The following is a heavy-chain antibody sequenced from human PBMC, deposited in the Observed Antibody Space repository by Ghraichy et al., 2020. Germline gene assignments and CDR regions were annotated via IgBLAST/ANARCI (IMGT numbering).Heavy chain of an antibody. D-gene: IGHD3-3*01. Sequence: SETLSLTCTVSGGSISSSSYYWGWIRQPPGKGLEWIGSIYYSGSTYYNPSLKSRVTIPVDTSKNQFSLKLSSVTAADTAVYYCARLDFWGQWSIGGNWYFDLWGRGTLVTVSS. J-gene: IGHJ2*01. CDR3: ARLDFWGQWSIGGNWYFDL. CDR2: IYYSGST. V-gene: IGHV4-39*01. CDR1: GGSISSSSYY.